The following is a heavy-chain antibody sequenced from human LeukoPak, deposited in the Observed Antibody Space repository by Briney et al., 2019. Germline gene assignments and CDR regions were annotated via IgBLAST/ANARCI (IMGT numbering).Heavy chain of an antibody. V-gene: IGHV4-59*08. CDR3: ARNAAWGLWFGELLNYFDY. J-gene: IGHJ4*02. Sequence: NSSETLSLTCTVSGGSISSYYWSWIRQPPGKGLEWIGYIYYSGSTNYNPSLKSRVTISVDTSKNQFSLKLSSVTAADTAVYYCARNAAWGLWFGELLNYFDYWGQGTLVTVSS. CDR1: GGSISSYY. CDR2: IYYSGST. D-gene: IGHD3-10*01.